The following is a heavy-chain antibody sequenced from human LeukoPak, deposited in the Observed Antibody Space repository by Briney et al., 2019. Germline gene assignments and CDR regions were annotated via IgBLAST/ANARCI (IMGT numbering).Heavy chain of an antibody. Sequence: GGSLRLSSATSGFSFNIYTMHWVRQTPGKGLEYVSFITNNGGTTSYANSVKGRFTISRDNSKNTLYLQMDSLRAEDMAVYYCARERNGYYLDSWGQGTLVTVSS. V-gene: IGHV3-64*01. CDR2: ITNNGGTT. J-gene: IGHJ4*02. CDR1: GFSFNIYT. D-gene: IGHD2-8*01. CDR3: ARERNGYYLDS.